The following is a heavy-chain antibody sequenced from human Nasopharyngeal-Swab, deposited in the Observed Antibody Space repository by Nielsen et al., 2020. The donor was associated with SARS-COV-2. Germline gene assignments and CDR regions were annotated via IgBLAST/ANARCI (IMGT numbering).Heavy chain of an antibody. CDR1: GFTVSSYW. J-gene: IGHJ6*03. CDR3: ARGDIVVVPAAILYYYYYMDV. Sequence: GGSLTLSCAASGFTVSSYWMSWVRQAPGKGLEWVANIKQDGSEKYYVDSVKGRFTISRDNAKNSLYLQMNSLRAEDTAVYYCARGDIVVVPAAILYYYYYMDVWGKGTTVTVSS. D-gene: IGHD2-2*02. V-gene: IGHV3-7*01. CDR2: IKQDGSEK.